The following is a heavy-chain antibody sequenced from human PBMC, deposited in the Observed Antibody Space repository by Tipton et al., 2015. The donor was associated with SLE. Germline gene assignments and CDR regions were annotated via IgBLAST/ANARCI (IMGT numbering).Heavy chain of an antibody. D-gene: IGHD6-6*01. V-gene: IGHV4-31*03. CDR3: VSPNKQLVLDY. J-gene: IGHJ4*02. CDR2: IYYSGST. Sequence: TLSLTCTVSGGSISSGGYYWSWIRQHPGTGLEWIGYIYYSGSTNYNPSLKSRVTISVDTSKNQFSLKLSSVTAADTAVYYCVSPNKQLVLDYWGQGTLVTVSS. CDR1: GGSISSGGYY.